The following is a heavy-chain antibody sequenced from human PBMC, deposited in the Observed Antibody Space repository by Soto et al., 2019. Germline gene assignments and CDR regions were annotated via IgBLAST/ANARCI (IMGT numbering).Heavy chain of an antibody. CDR2: ITSSGGST. CDR1: GFTFSSNA. V-gene: IGHV3-23*01. CDR3: AKSVGSGWSKSDY. J-gene: IGHJ4*02. D-gene: IGHD6-19*01. Sequence: EVQLLESGGGLVQPGGSLRLSCAASGFTFSSNAMSWVRQTPGKGLEWVSAITSSGGSTYYADSVKGRFTISRDNSKNTLFLQMNSLRAEDTAIYYCAKSVGSGWSKSDYWAQGTLVTVSS.